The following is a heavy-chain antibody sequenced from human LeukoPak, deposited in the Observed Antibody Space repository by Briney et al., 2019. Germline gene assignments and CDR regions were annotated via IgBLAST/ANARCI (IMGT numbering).Heavy chain of an antibody. CDR1: GYTFTSYG. D-gene: IGHD6-13*01. CDR3: ASQPGSSSWFSNWFDP. Sequence: ASVKVSCKASGYTFTSYGISWVRQAPGQGLEWMGWISAYNGNTNYAQKLQGRVTMTTDTSTSTAYMELRSLRSDDTAVYYCASQPGSSSWFSNWFDPWGQGTLVTVSS. CDR2: ISAYNGNT. J-gene: IGHJ5*02. V-gene: IGHV1-18*04.